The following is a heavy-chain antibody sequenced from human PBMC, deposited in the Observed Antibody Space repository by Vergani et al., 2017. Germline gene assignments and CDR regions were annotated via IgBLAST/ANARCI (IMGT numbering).Heavy chain of an antibody. Sequence: QVQLVESGGGVVQPGRSLRLSCAASGFTFNQYGMHWVRQAPGKGLEWVAVTWYDGNNKQYADSVKGRFTISRDNSKSTMYLQMNSLRDEDTGVYYCARDVSSSSVRPLAYWGQGTLVTVSS. CDR2: TWYDGNNK. CDR1: GFTFNQYG. J-gene: IGHJ4*02. D-gene: IGHD6-6*01. CDR3: ARDVSSSSVRPLAY. V-gene: IGHV3-33*01.